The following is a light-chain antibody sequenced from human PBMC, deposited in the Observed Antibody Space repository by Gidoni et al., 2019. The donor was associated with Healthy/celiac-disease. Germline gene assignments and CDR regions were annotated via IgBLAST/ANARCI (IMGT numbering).Light chain of an antibody. CDR3: QQYDNLPYT. CDR1: QDISNY. CDR2: DAS. Sequence: DIQIPQSPSSLSASVGDRVTITCQASQDISNYLNWYQQKPGQAPKLLIYDASNLETGVPARFSGSGSGTDFTFTISSLQPEDIATYYCQQYDNLPYTFGQGTKLEIK. J-gene: IGKJ2*01. V-gene: IGKV1-33*01.